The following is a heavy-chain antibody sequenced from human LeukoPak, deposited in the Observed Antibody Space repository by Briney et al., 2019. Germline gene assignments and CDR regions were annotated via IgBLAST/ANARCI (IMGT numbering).Heavy chain of an antibody. Sequence: AGSLRLSCAASGFTFSSYSMNWVRQAPGKGLEWVSSISSSSGYIYYADSVKGRFTVSRDNTKNSLYLQMNSLRVEDTAVYYCATRRFGELTYWGQGTLVTVSS. D-gene: IGHD3-10*01. V-gene: IGHV3-21*01. CDR1: GFTFSSYS. CDR2: ISSSSGYI. J-gene: IGHJ4*02. CDR3: ATRRFGELTY.